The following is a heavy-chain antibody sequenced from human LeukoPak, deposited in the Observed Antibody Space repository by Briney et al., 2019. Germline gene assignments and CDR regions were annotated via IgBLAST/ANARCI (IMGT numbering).Heavy chain of an antibody. V-gene: IGHV3-7*01. CDR2: IKQDGSEK. CDR1: GFTFSSYW. Sequence: GGSLRLTCAGSGFTFSSYWMSWVRQAPGKGLEWVANIKQDGSEKYSVDSVKGRFTISRDNAKNTLYLQMNSLRAEDTAVYYCARGRYFDWVSKSMGIHAFDIWGQGTMVTVSS. CDR3: ARGRYFDWVSKSMGIHAFDI. J-gene: IGHJ3*02. D-gene: IGHD3-9*01.